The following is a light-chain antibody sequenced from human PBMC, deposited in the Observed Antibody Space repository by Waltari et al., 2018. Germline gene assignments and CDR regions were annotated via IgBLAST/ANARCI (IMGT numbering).Light chain of an antibody. V-gene: IGKV2-30*01. Sequence: DVGLTQSPLSLPVNIGQPASISCRSSQSLVYTDGISYLNWFHQRPGQAPRRLIYKVSNRYSGVPYRFSGSASGTDFTLMISSVEADDVGVYFCMQATHWPVTFGQGTRLEIK. CDR2: KVS. CDR3: MQATHWPVT. CDR1: QSLVYTDGISY. J-gene: IGKJ5*01.